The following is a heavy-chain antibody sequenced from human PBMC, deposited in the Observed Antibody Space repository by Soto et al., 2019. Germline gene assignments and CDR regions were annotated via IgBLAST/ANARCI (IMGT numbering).Heavy chain of an antibody. J-gene: IGHJ4*02. CDR2: INQDGSKK. V-gene: IGHV3-7*01. CDR3: VSKLYGDPNY. Sequence: PGGSLRPSCPAPGFTFSSDWMSWVRQAPGKGLEWVANINQDGSKKYYVDSVKGRFTISRDNAKNSLYLQMNSLRAEDTAVYYCVSKLYGDPNYWGQGTLVTVSS. CDR1: GFTFSSDW. D-gene: IGHD4-17*01.